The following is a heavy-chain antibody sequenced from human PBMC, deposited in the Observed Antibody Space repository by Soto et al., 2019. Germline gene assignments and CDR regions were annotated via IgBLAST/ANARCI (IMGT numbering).Heavy chain of an antibody. CDR3: ARRGPLNNIVVVPDYFGLDV. D-gene: IGHD2-15*01. Sequence: QVQLVESGGGLVKPGGSLRLSCEASGFTFRDYYMSWIRQAPGKGLEWVSYISSGGSSKFYTESVKGRFTISRDIAKNPLHLQMNSLRVEDTAVYFCARRGPLNNIVVVPDYFGLDVWGQGTTVTVSS. CDR1: GFTFRDYY. V-gene: IGHV3-11*01. J-gene: IGHJ6*02. CDR2: ISSGGSSK.